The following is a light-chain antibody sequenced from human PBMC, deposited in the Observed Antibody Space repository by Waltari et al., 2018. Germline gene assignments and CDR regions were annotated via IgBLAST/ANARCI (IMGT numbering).Light chain of an antibody. CDR3: CSYAGSYV. CDR2: EFK. Sequence: SALTQPASVSGSPGQSITIPCTGTSSDFGRYNLVSWYQHYPGKAPKLMIYEFKKRPSGVSNRFSGSKSGNTASLTISGLQAEDEADYYCCSYAGSYVFGTGTKVTVL. J-gene: IGLJ1*01. V-gene: IGLV2-23*02. CDR1: SSDFGRYNL.